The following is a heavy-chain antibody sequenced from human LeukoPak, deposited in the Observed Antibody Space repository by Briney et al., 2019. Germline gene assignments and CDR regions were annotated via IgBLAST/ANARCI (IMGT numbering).Heavy chain of an antibody. CDR3: ARRSGIAVAGAFDY. Sequence: SGRSLRLSCVGSGFTFSSYSMNWVRQAPGKGLEWVSYISGTSNTIYYADSVKGRFTVSRDNAKNSLYLQMNSLRAEDTAVYYCARRSGIAVAGAFDYWGQGTLVTVSS. CDR1: GFTFSSYS. J-gene: IGHJ4*02. V-gene: IGHV3-48*01. CDR2: ISGTSNTI. D-gene: IGHD6-19*01.